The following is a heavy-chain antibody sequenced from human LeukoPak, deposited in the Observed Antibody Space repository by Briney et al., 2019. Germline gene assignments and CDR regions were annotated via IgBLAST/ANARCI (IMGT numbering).Heavy chain of an antibody. Sequence: SETLSLTCTVSGGSFSNYYWNWIRQPPGTGLEWVGYIYYSGTTNYNPSLKSRVPISVDTSKHQFSLMRSSVTAADTALYYCARDRGSGYLDSWGQGTLVTVSS. CDR1: GGSFSNYY. D-gene: IGHD3-22*01. J-gene: IGHJ4*02. CDR2: IYYSGTT. CDR3: ARDRGSGYLDS. V-gene: IGHV4-59*01.